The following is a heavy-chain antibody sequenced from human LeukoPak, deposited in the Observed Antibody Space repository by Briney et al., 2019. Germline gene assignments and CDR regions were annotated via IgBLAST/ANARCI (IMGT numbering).Heavy chain of an antibody. CDR2: ISFDGSKT. D-gene: IGHD3-3*01. J-gene: IGHJ4*02. Sequence: PGLSLRLSCVASAFTFSIYGMHWVRQAPGKGLEWVAVISFDGSKTYYADSVKGRFTISRDNSKNTLYMQMNSLRAEDTAVYYCASPGGYDFWSGPFDYWGQGTLVIVSP. CDR1: AFTFSIYG. CDR3: ASPGGYDFWSGPFDY. V-gene: IGHV3-30*03.